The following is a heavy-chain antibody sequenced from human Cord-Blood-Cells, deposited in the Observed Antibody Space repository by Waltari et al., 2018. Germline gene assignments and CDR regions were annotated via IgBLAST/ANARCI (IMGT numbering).Heavy chain of an antibody. CDR2: ISYDGSNK. CDR1: GLTFSSYC. J-gene: IGHJ4*02. V-gene: IGHV3-30*18. D-gene: IGHD3-22*01. CDR3: AKDLSGYYDY. Sequence: QVQLVASGGGVVQPGRSLRLSCAASGLTFSSYCIHSVRHAPGKGLEWVAVISYDGSNKYYADSVKGRFTISRDNSKNTLYLQMNSLRAEDTAVYYCAKDLSGYYDYWGQGTLVTVSS.